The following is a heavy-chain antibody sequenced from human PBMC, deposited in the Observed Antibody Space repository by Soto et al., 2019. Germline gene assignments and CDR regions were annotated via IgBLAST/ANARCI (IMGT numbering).Heavy chain of an antibody. CDR1: GDSFTTYG. J-gene: IGHJ4*02. CDR3: RAAAGSPRDS. CDR2: ISNSNGST. Sequence: QVQLVQSGSEVKKPGASVKVSCKASGDSFTTYGISWVRQVPGQGLEWMGWISNSNGSTVYAQKLQGRVTMTTDRSTNTAYMELRILRSDETALYYCRAAAGSPRDSWGQGTQVTV. V-gene: IGHV1-18*04. D-gene: IGHD6-13*01.